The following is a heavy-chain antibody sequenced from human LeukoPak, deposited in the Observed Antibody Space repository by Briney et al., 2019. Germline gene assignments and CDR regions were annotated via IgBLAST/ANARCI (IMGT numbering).Heavy chain of an antibody. CDR3: ERGYRRVAGRNYQGNWYFDL. CDR1: GYSISSGYY. D-gene: IGHD6-19*01. J-gene: IGHJ2*01. CDR2: IYHSGST. V-gene: IGHV4-38-2*02. Sequence: SETLSLTCTVSGYSISSGYYWGWLRQPPGRGLEWIGSIYHSGSTYYNPSLKSRVTISVDTSKNQFSLKLSSVTAADTAVYYCERGYRRVAGRNYQGNWYFDLWGRGTLVTVSS.